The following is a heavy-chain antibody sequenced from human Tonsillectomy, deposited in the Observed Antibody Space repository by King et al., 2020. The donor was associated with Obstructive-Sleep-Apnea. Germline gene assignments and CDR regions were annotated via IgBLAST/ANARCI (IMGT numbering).Heavy chain of an antibody. D-gene: IGHD3-10*01. CDR1: GFTFSSYA. CDR2: INNSGGT. J-gene: IGHJ4*02. CDR3: AKLNGAAMVRWDFDY. Sequence: VQLVESGGGLVQPGGSLRLSCAASGFTFSSYAMSWVRQAPGKGLEWVSTINNSGGTYSADSVKGRFTISRDNSKNTLYLQMNSLRAEDTAVYYCAKLNGAAMVRWDFDYWGQGTLVTVSS. V-gene: IGHV3-23*04.